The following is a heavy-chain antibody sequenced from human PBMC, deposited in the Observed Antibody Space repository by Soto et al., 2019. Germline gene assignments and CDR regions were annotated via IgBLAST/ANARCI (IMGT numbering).Heavy chain of an antibody. CDR3: ATTLSSGWCPYYFDY. D-gene: IGHD6-19*01. V-gene: IGHV4-59*01. CDR2: IYYSGST. Sequence: SETLSLTCTVSGGSISSYYWSWIRQPPGKGLEWIGYIYYSGSTNYNPSLKSRVTISVDTSKNQFSLKLSSVTAADTAVYYCATTLSSGWCPYYFDYWGQGTLVTVSS. J-gene: IGHJ4*02. CDR1: GGSISSYY.